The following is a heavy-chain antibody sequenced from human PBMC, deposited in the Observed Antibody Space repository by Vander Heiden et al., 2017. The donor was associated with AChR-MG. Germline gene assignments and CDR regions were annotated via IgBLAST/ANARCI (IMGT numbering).Heavy chain of an antibody. J-gene: IGHJ4*02. V-gene: IGHV3-23*01. CDR1: GFTFSSYA. CDR3: AKRVVGDFWSGHSFDY. D-gene: IGHD3-3*01. Sequence: EVQLLESGGGLVQPGGSLRLSCAASGFTFSSYAMSWVRQAPGKGLEWVSAISGSGGSTYYADSVKGRFTISRDNSKNTLYLQMNSLRAEDTAVYYCAKRVVGDFWSGHSFDYWGQGTLVTVSS. CDR2: ISGSGGST.